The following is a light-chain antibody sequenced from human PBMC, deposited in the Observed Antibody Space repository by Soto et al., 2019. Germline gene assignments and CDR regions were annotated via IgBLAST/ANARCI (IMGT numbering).Light chain of an antibody. CDR3: QQYGSSPPYT. CDR2: GAS. J-gene: IGKJ5*01. Sequence: EIALTQSPGTLSLSPGERATLSCRASQSVSSSYLAWYQQKPGQAPRLLIYGASSRATGIPDRFRGSGSGTDFTLTISRLEPEDFAVYYCQQYGSSPPYTFGQGTRLEIK. CDR1: QSVSSSY. V-gene: IGKV3-20*01.